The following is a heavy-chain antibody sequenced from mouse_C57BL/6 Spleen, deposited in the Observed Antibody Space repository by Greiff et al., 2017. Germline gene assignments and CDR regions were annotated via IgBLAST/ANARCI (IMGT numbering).Heavy chain of an antibody. J-gene: IGHJ4*01. D-gene: IGHD2-5*01. CDR3: ARGDYSNLYAMDY. CDR1: GYSITSGYY. V-gene: IGHV3-6*01. Sequence: EVQLQQSGPGLVKPSQSLSLTCSVTGYSITSGYYWNWIRQFPGNKLEWMGYISYDGSNNYNPSLKNRISITRDTSKNQFFLKLNSVTTEDTATYYCARGDYSNLYAMDYWGQGTSGTVSS. CDR2: ISYDGSN.